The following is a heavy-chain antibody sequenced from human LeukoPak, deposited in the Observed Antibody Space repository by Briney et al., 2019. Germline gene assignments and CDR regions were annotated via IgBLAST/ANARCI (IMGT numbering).Heavy chain of an antibody. CDR2: ISYDGSNK. CDR3: ARERIEVFDY. V-gene: IGHV3-30*04. Sequence: GRSLRLSCAASGFTFSSYAMHWVRQAPGKGLEWVAVISYDGSNKYYADSVKGRFTISRDNSKNTLYLQMNSLRAEDTAVYYCARERIEVFDYWGQGTLVTVSS. CDR1: GFTFSSYA. J-gene: IGHJ4*02. D-gene: IGHD2-8*01.